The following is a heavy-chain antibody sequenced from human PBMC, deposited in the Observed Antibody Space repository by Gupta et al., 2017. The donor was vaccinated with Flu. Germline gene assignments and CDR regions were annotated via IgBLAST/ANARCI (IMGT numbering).Heavy chain of an antibody. CDR2: IGNGGDT. CDR3: VRGRGDRFDY. CDR1: GFTFSIYD. V-gene: IGHV3-13*01. D-gene: IGHD3-10*01. J-gene: IGHJ4*02. Sequence: EVQLVESGGGLVQPGGSLSISCAASGFTFSIYDMHWVRQATGEGLVWVSGIGNGGDTHYPDSVKGRFTISRENANNALYLQMDSLRAGDTGVYYCVRGRGDRFDYWGQGTLVTVSS.